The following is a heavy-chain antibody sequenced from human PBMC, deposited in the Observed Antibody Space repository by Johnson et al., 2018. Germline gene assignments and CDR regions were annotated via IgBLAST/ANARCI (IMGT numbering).Heavy chain of an antibody. CDR3: ARGLTSSWYSYYYGMDV. CDR1: GYTFTSYD. V-gene: IGHV1-8*01. Sequence: QVQLVESGAEVKKPGASVKVSCKASGYTFTSYDINWVRQATGQGLEWMGWMNPNSGNTGYAQKFQGRVTMTRNTSISTAYMELSSLRSEDTAVYYCARGLTSSWYSYYYGMDVWGQGTTVTVSS. D-gene: IGHD6-13*01. CDR2: MNPNSGNT. J-gene: IGHJ6*02.